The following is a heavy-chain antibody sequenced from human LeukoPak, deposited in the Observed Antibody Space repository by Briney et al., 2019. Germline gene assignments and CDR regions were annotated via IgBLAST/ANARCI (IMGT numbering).Heavy chain of an antibody. CDR2: MNPNSGNT. Sequence: ASVKVSCKASGYTFTSYDINWVRQATGQGLEWMGWMNPNSGNTGYAQKFQGRVTMTRNTSISTAYMELSSLRSEDTAVYYCARPWITGTCPPHNWFDPWGQGTLVTVSS. CDR3: ARPWITGTCPPHNWFDP. D-gene: IGHD1-20*01. J-gene: IGHJ5*02. V-gene: IGHV1-8*01. CDR1: GYTFTSYD.